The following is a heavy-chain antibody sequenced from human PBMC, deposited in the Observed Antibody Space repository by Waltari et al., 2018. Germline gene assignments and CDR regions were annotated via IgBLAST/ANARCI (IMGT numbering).Heavy chain of an antibody. Sequence: EVQLAESGGGLVQPGGSLRLSCVASGFMVSSYAMNWVRQAPGKGLEWVASVSGPSTYTFYSDSVKGRFTISRDNAKNSVFLQMNGLRDDDTAIYYCAKEGLGGDRQFDYWGQGTLVRVSS. J-gene: IGHJ4*02. CDR3: AKEGLGGDRQFDY. CDR2: VSGPSTYT. D-gene: IGHD2-21*02. CDR1: GFMVSSYA. V-gene: IGHV3-21*06.